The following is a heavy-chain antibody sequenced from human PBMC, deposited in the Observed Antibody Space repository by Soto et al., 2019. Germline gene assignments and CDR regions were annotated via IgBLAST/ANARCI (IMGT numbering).Heavy chain of an antibody. CDR2: IWYDGSNK. J-gene: IGHJ6*02. D-gene: IGHD5-12*01. V-gene: IGHV3-33*01. CDR3: ARDRIVATIRSGMDV. Sequence: QVQLVESGGGVVQPGRSLRLSCAASGFTFSSYGMHWVRQAPGKGLEWGAVIWYDGSNKYYADSVKGRFTISRDNSKNTLYLQMNSLRAEDTAVYYCARDRIVATIRSGMDVWGQGTTVTVSS. CDR1: GFTFSSYG.